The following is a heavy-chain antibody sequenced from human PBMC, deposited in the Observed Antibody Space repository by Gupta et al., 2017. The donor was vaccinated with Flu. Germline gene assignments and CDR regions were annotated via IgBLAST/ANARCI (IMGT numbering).Heavy chain of an antibody. J-gene: IGHJ4*02. V-gene: IGHV3-48*02. Sequence: ELQLVESGGGLVQPGGSLRLSCAASGFTFSSYSMNWVRQAPGKGLEWVSYISSSSSTIYYADSVKGRFTISRDNAKNSLYQQMKRLRDEDTAVYYCAKYQRDGYNWDFDYWGQGTLVTVSS. CDR1: GFTFSSYS. D-gene: IGHD1-1*01. CDR3: AKYQRDGYNWDFDY. CDR2: ISSSSSTI.